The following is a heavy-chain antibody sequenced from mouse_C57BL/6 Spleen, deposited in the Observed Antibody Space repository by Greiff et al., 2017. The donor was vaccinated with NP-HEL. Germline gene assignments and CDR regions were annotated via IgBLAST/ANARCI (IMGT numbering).Heavy chain of an antibody. D-gene: IGHD1-1*01. Sequence: EVQRVQSGGGLVKPGGSLKLSCAASGFTFSSYTMSWVRQTPEKRLEWVATISGGGGNTYYPDSVKGRFTLSRDNAKNTLYLQMSCLRSEDTALYYCARTTVVAKGFAYWGQGTLVTVSA. CDR2: ISGGGGNT. CDR1: GFTFSSYT. V-gene: IGHV5-9*01. CDR3: ARTTVVAKGFAY. J-gene: IGHJ3*01.